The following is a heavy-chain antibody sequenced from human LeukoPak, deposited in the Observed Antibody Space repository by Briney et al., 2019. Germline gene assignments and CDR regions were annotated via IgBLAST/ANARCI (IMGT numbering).Heavy chain of an antibody. J-gene: IGHJ3*01. D-gene: IGHD3-9*01. CDR1: GFSLDDYA. V-gene: IGHV3-9*01. Sequence: SLRLSCLGSGFSLDDYAMHWVRQVPGKGPEWVSSISWDGNIQAYADSAKGRFTISRDNAKNSLFLQMNSLRAEDTALYYCIKDMGFDLLKDAFDLWGQGTKVTVSS. CDR3: IKDMGFDLLKDAFDL. CDR2: ISWDGNIQ.